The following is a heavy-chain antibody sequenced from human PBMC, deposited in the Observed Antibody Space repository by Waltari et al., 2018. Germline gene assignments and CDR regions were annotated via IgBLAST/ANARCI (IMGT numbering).Heavy chain of an antibody. Sequence: QVQLVQSGAEVKKPGSSVKVSCKASGGTFSSYAISWVRQAPGQGLEWMGGISPIFGTANYAQKFQGRVTITADESTSTAYMELSSLRSEDTAVYYCARFPFGSYYLGWFDPWGQGTLVTVSS. J-gene: IGHJ5*02. CDR2: ISPIFGTA. V-gene: IGHV1-69*12. CDR3: ARFPFGSYYLGWFDP. CDR1: GGTFSSYA. D-gene: IGHD1-26*01.